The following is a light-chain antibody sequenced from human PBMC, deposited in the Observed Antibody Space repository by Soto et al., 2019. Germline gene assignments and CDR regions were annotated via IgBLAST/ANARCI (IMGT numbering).Light chain of an antibody. V-gene: IGKV3-20*01. CDR2: GAS. CDR3: QQDGSSPPYT. Sequence: EIVLTQSPGTLSLSPGERAALSCRASESFSDYLAWYQQKPGQAPRLLIYGASSRATGIPDRFSGSGSGTDFTLTISRLEPEDFAVYYCQQDGSSPPYTFGQGTKLEIK. J-gene: IGKJ2*01. CDR1: ESFSDY.